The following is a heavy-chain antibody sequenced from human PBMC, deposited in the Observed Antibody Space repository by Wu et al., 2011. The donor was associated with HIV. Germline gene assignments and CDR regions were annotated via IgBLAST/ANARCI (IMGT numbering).Heavy chain of an antibody. CDR1: GGTFSSYG. J-gene: IGHJ6*02. CDR3: ARCEGGYSGYAPGYNGMDV. D-gene: IGHD5-12*01. V-gene: IGHV1-69*09. CDR2: IVPIVGKV. Sequence: QVQLVQSGAEVKKPGSSVTVSCKASGGTFSSYGISWVRQAPGQGLEWMGRIVPIVGKVNYAQKFQGRVTITADKSTSTAYMEVSSLRSEDTAVYYCARCEGGYSGYAPGYNGMDVWGQGTTVTVSS.